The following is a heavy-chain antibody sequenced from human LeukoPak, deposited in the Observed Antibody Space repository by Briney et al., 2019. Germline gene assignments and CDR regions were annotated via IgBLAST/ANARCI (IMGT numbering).Heavy chain of an antibody. CDR3: VRLQAVTGNFDY. J-gene: IGHJ4*02. D-gene: IGHD1-20*01. Sequence: PSETLSLTCTVSGGFISSSSYYWGWIRQPPGKGLEWIETINYSGDTYYNPSLKSRVTISVDSSKNQFSLKLSSVTAADTAVYYCVRLQAVTGNFDYWGQGALVTVSS. CDR2: INYSGDT. CDR1: GGFISSSSYY. V-gene: IGHV4-39*07.